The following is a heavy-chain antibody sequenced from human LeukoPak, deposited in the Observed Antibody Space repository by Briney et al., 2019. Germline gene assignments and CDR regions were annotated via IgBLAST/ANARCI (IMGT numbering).Heavy chain of an antibody. J-gene: IGHJ4*02. V-gene: IGHV3-21*01. Sequence: GGSLRLSCAASGYTFSSFSINWVRHAPGKGLEWVSSISVRSSYIYYADSVRGRFSISRDDARDSLYLQMNSLRAEDTAVYYCVRLRRNSDTSGYYYYYDFWGQGTLVTVSS. D-gene: IGHD3-22*01. CDR1: GYTFSSFS. CDR3: VRLRRNSDTSGYYYYYDF. CDR2: ISVRSSYI.